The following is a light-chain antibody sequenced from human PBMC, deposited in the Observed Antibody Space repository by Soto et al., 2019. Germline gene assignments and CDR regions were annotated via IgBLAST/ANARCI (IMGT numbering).Light chain of an antibody. CDR2: WAS. CDR3: QQYFSTPT. CDR1: QSILSLSNNKNY. J-gene: IGKJ2*01. Sequence: SXGERATINCKSSQSILSLSNNKNYLAWYQHKPGQPPKLLISWASTRESGVPDRISGSWAGTDFTLTISSLQADDVAVYYCQQYFSTPTFGQGTKLEIK. V-gene: IGKV4-1*01.